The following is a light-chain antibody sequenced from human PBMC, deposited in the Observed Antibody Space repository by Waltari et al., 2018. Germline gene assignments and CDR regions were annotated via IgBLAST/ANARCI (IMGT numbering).Light chain of an antibody. V-gene: IGKV3-15*01. CDR3: QQYNNWPLT. CDR1: QSVRSN. J-gene: IGKJ4*01. CDR2: AAS. Sequence: EIVITQFPATLSVSPGDRATLSCRASQSVRSNLAWYQQKPGQAPRLLIYAASTRATGIPASFSGSGAGTEFTLTISSLRSEDFAVYYCQQYNNWPLTFGGGTKVGIK.